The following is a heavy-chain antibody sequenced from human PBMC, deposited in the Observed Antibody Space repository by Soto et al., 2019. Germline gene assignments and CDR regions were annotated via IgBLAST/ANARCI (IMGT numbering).Heavy chain of an antibody. CDR1: GFIFSHYY. D-gene: IGHD4-4*01. Sequence: QVQMVESGGGLVKPGGPLRLSCAASGFIFSHYYMGWIRQAPGKGLEGVSYINPTSGHINYADSVKGRFTISSDNPINYWYLHMNSLPADDAAMYYCASLPYSAYNRHFDYWGQGTLVTVSS. CDR2: INPTSGHI. CDR3: ASLPYSAYNRHFDY. V-gene: IGHV3-11*06. J-gene: IGHJ4*02.